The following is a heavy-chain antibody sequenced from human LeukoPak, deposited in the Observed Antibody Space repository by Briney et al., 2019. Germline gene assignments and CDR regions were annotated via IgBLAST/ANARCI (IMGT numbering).Heavy chain of an antibody. CDR1: GGSISSSSYY. CDR3: ASGRGSGYPDY. Sequence: SETLSLTCTVSGGSISSSSYYWGWIRQPPGKGLEWIGSIYYSGSTYYNPSLKSRVTISVDTSKNQFSLKLSSVTAADTAVYYCASGRGSGYPDYWGQGTLVTVSS. V-gene: IGHV4-39*07. CDR2: IYYSGST. J-gene: IGHJ4*02. D-gene: IGHD3-22*01.